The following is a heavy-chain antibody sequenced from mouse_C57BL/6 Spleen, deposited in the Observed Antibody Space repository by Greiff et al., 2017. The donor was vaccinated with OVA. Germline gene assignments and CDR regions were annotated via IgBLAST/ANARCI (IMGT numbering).Heavy chain of an antibody. V-gene: IGHV1-61*01. Sequence: QVQLQQPGAELVRPGSSVKLSCKASGYTFTSYWMDWVKQRPGQGLEWIGNIYPSDSETHYNQKFKDKATLTVDKSSSTAYMQLSSLTSEDSAVYYCAREGDGSSYVAYWGQGTLVTVSS. J-gene: IGHJ3*01. CDR1: GYTFTSYW. CDR2: IYPSDSET. D-gene: IGHD1-1*01. CDR3: AREGDGSSYVAY.